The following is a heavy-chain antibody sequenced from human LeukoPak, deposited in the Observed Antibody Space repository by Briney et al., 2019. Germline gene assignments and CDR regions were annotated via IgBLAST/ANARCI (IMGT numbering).Heavy chain of an antibody. V-gene: IGHV3-48*03. CDR2: ISSSGSTI. J-gene: IGHJ4*02. CDR1: GFTFSSYE. CDR3: AKEYYDFWSGYPHDY. Sequence: GGSLRLSCAASGFTFSSYEMNWVRQAPGKGLEWVSYISSSGSTIYYADSAKGRFTISRDNSKNTLYLQMNSLRAEDTAVYYCAKEYYDFWSGYPHDYWGQGTLVTVSS. D-gene: IGHD3-3*01.